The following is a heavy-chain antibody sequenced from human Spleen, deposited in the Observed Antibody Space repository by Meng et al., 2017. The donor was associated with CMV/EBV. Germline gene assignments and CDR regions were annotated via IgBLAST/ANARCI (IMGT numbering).Heavy chain of an antibody. CDR1: GFTFSSYS. D-gene: IGHD3-22*01. CDR3: ARDSSAYQANYYYYYNGMDV. V-gene: IGHV3-21*01. J-gene: IGHJ6*02. CDR2: ISSSSSYI. Sequence: GGSLRLSCAASGFTFSSYSMNWVRQAPGKGLEWVSSISSSSSYIYYADSVKGRFTISRDNAKNSLYLQMNSPRAEDTAFYYCARDSSAYQANYYYYYNGMDVWGQGTTVTVSS.